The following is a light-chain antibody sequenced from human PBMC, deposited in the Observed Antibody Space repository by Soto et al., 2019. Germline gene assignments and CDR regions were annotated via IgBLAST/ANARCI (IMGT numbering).Light chain of an antibody. J-gene: IGLJ3*02. CDR1: NSNSGSNY. CDR2: TNI. CDR3: AAWDNSLNGRV. V-gene: IGLV1-47*02. Sequence: QSVLTQPPSASGTPGQRATISCSGSNSNSGSNYVYWYQQFPGTAPKLLIYTNIQRPSGVPARFSGSKSGTTAYLAISGLRSEDEADYYCAAWDNSLNGRVFGGGTKLTVL.